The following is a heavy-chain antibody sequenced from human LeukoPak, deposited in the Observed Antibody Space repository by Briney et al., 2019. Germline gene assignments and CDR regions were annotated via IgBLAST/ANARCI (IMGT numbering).Heavy chain of an antibody. CDR1: GGTFSTYA. CDR2: ILPIFDMA. D-gene: IGHD5-24*01. CDR3: ARDGGWLQTQNHYYYHGMDV. V-gene: IGHV1-69*04. Sequence: WASVTVSCKASGGTFSTYAITWVRQAPGQGLEWMGRILPIFDMANYAQTFQGRVTITADTSTRTAYMELSSLRSDDTAVYYCARDGGWLQTQNHYYYHGMDVWGQGTTVTVSS. J-gene: IGHJ6*02.